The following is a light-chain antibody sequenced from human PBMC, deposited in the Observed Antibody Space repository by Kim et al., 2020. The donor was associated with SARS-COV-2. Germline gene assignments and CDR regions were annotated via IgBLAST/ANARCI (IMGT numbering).Light chain of an antibody. Sequence: QSITISCIGTSSDIGASNWVAWYQQHPGKVPKLIIYNVSRRPSGVSNRFSGFQSGNTASLTISGLQAEDEADYYCSSYTANNIFYVFGTGTKVTVL. CDR1: SSDIGASNW. CDR2: NVS. J-gene: IGLJ1*01. CDR3: SSYTANNIFYV. V-gene: IGLV2-14*03.